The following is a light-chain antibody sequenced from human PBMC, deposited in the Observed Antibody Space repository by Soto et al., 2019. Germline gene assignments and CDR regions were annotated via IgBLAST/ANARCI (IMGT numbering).Light chain of an antibody. CDR3: SSYAGSNNLV. Sequence: QSALTQPPSASGSPGQSVTISCTGTSSDVGGYNYVSWYQQHPGKAPKLMIYDVSKRPSGVPDRFSGSESGNTASLTVSGLQAEDEADYYCSSYAGSNNLVFGGGTKLTVL. J-gene: IGLJ2*01. CDR1: SSDVGGYNY. V-gene: IGLV2-8*01. CDR2: DVS.